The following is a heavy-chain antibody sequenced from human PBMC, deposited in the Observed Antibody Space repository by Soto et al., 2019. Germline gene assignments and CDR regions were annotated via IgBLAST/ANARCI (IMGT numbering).Heavy chain of an antibody. CDR2: ISGGGVST. CDR3: AKGSKAVAAPFDD. CDR1: GFTFSSYA. D-gene: IGHD6-19*01. J-gene: IGHJ4*02. V-gene: IGHV3-23*01. Sequence: EVQLLESGGDLVQPGDSLRLSCAASGFTFSSYAMSWVRQAPGKGLEWVSAISGGGVSTYYADSVKGRFTISRDNSKNTLYLQMNRLRVEDTAVYYCAKGSKAVAAPFDDWGQGTLVAVSS.